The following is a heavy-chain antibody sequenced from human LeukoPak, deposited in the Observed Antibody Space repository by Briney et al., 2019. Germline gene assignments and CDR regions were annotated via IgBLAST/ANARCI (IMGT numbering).Heavy chain of an antibody. J-gene: IGHJ3*02. Sequence: SETLSLTCTVSGGSISSHYWSWIRQPPGKGLEWIGYIYYSGSTNYNPSLKSRVTISVDTSKNQFSLKLSSVTAADTAVCYCAREGTYYYDSSGSANAFDIWGQGTMVTVSS. CDR2: IYYSGST. D-gene: IGHD3-22*01. CDR3: AREGTYYYDSSGSANAFDI. V-gene: IGHV4-59*11. CDR1: GGSISSHY.